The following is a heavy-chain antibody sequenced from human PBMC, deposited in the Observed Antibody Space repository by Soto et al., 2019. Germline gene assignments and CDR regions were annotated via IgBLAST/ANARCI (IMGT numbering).Heavy chain of an antibody. D-gene: IGHD3-22*01. J-gene: IGHJ3*02. CDR1: GFTFSSYA. Sequence: GGSLRLSCAASGFTFSSYAMSWVRQAPGKGLEWVSAISGSGGSTYYADSVKGRFTISRDNSKNTLYLQMNSLRAEDTAVYYCAKDYYDSSGYPGAFDIRGQGTMGTLSS. V-gene: IGHV3-23*01. CDR3: AKDYYDSSGYPGAFDI. CDR2: ISGSGGST.